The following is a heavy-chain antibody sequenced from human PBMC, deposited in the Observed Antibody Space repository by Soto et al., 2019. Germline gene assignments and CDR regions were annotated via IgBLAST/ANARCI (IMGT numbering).Heavy chain of an antibody. V-gene: IGHV1-18*04. CDR3: ARVSSSIVVVPDYGMDV. J-gene: IGHJ6*04. CDR2: ISGKNGNT. Sequence: QVQLVQSGAEVKKPGASVKVSCKASGYTFISHGMSWVRQAPGQGLEWMGWISGKNGNTKFAQKFQGRVTLTTDTSTSTAYMEVRSLRTDDTAVYYCARVSSSIVVVPDYGMDVWGKGTTVTVSS. CDR1: GYTFISHG. D-gene: IGHD2-2*01.